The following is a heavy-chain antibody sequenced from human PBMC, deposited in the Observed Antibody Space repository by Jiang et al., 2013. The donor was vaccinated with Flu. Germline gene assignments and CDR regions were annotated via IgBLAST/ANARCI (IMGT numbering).Heavy chain of an antibody. CDR3: ATFPAGEI. D-gene: IGHD3-16*01. CDR2: VYYSGST. V-gene: IGHV4-59*12. Sequence: GLVKPAETLSLTCTVSGASIGSYYWSWIRQPPGKGLEWIGHVYYSGSTKYNPSLKSRVTISVDTSKNQFSLKLSSVTAADTAVYYCATFPAGEIWGQGTTVTVSS. J-gene: IGHJ6*02. CDR1: GASIGSYY.